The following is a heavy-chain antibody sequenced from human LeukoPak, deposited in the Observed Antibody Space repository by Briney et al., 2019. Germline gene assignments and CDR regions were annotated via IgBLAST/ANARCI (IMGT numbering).Heavy chain of an antibody. Sequence: GGSLRLSCAASGFTFSSYEMNWVRQAPGKGLEWVSYISSSGSTIYYADSVKGRFTISRDNAKNSLYLQMNSLRAEDTAVYYCARDREAAAGTWFYFDYWGQGTVVTVSS. J-gene: IGHJ4*02. V-gene: IGHV3-48*03. CDR3: ARDREAAAGTWFYFDY. CDR2: ISSSGSTI. D-gene: IGHD6-13*01. CDR1: GFTFSSYE.